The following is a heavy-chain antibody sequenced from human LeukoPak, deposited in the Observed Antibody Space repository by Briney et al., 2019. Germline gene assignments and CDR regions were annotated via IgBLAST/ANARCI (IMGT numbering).Heavy chain of an antibody. J-gene: IGHJ3*01. Sequence: SETLSLTCTVSGGSISSYYWSWIRQPPGKGLEWIGYIYYSGGTNYNPSLKSRVTISLDTSKNQFSLKLSSVTAADTAVYYCARPQDYGDGAFDVWGQGTMVTVSS. V-gene: IGHV4-59*08. CDR2: IYYSGGT. CDR1: GGSISSYY. D-gene: IGHD4-17*01. CDR3: ARPQDYGDGAFDV.